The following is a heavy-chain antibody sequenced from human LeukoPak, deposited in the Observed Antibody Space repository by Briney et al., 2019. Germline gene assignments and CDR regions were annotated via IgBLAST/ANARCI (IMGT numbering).Heavy chain of an antibody. CDR3: AREVDGYCNGPYCYARLFDF. CDR1: GGSVRSYY. J-gene: IGHJ4*02. Sequence: SETLSLTCTVSGGSVRSYYWSWIRQSPGKGLEWIGYIYNTGSTNYNPSLKSRVTISVDTSKNQFSLKLSSVTAANTAVYYCAREVDGYCNGPYCYARLFDFWGQGTLVTVSS. CDR2: IYNTGST. D-gene: IGHD2-15*01. V-gene: IGHV4-59*02.